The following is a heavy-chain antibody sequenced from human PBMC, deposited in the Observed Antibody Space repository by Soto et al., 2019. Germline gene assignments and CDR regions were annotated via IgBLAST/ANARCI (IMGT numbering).Heavy chain of an antibody. V-gene: IGHV4-38-2*01. CDR2: IYHAGSV. Sequence: PSETLSLTCAVSGYSIASGYYWAWIRQPPGKGLEWIGSIYHAGSVYYNPSLNSRVAMSLDTSDNHFSLKLTSVTAADTAVYYCARTFEYYGMDVWGQGTMVTVYS. CDR1: GYSIASGYY. D-gene: IGHD3-9*01. J-gene: IGHJ6*02. CDR3: ARTFEYYGMDV.